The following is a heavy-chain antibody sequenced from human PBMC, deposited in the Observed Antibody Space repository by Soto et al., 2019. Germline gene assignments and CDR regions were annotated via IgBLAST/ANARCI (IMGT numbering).Heavy chain of an antibody. V-gene: IGHV3-49*03. CDR2: IRSGVCGATT. J-gene: IGHJ6*02. CDR1: CFNFEDAT. Sequence: PGGSLGISCRRSCFNFEDATTTCSRHSTGKGLQWVGFIRSGVCGATTEYAASVKGRFVISRDDSERLVFLQMHSLRPEDTAVYYCVRENTYYYSAMDAWGPGTTVTVSS. CDR3: VRENTYYYSAMDA.